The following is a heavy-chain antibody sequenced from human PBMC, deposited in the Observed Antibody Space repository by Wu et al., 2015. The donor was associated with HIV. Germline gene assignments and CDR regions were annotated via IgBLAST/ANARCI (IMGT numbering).Heavy chain of an antibody. D-gene: IGHD6-13*01. J-gene: IGHJ3*02. CDR2: IMPIFATA. CDR1: GGTFSIYG. Sequence: QVQLVQSGAEVKKPGSSVKVSCKASGGTFSIYGINWVRQAPGQGLEWMGRIMPIFATANYAQKLQGRVTMTTDTSTSTAYMELRSLRSDDTAVYYCASLGQQDAFDIWGQGTLVTVSS. CDR3: ASLGQQDAFDI. V-gene: IGHV1-69*05.